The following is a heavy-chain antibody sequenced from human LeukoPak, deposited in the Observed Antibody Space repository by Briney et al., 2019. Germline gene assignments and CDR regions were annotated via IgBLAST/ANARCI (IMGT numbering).Heavy chain of an antibody. J-gene: IGHJ5*02. Sequence: PEWVXMTSHDESDKYYADSVEGRFTISRDNSKNTLYLQMNSLRTEDSGLYYCAKDLYSSGWYNYFDPWGQGTLVTVSS. CDR3: AKDLYSSGWYNYFDP. D-gene: IGHD6-19*01. V-gene: IGHV3-30*18. CDR2: TSHDESDK.